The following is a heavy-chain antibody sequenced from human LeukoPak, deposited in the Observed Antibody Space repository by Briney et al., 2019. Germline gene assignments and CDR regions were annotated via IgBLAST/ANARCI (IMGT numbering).Heavy chain of an antibody. CDR2: IYYSGSN. Sequence: SETLSLTCTVSGGSFSSSSYYWGWIRQPPGKGLEWIGSIYYSGSNYYSPSLKSRVTISVDTSKNQFSLKLSSVTAADTAVYYCARGFTIFGVAPLGYFDYWGQGTLVTVSS. D-gene: IGHD3-3*01. V-gene: IGHV4-39*01. CDR3: ARGFTIFGVAPLGYFDY. J-gene: IGHJ4*02. CDR1: GGSFSSSSYY.